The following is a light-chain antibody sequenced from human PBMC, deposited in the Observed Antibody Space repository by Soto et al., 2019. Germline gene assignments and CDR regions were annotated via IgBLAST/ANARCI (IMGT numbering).Light chain of an antibody. J-gene: IGLJ1*01. CDR3: NSYTSSSTYV. CDR1: SSDVGGYNY. V-gene: IGLV2-14*01. Sequence: QSVLTQPASVSGSPGQSITISCTGTSSDVGGYNYVSWCQQHPGKAPKLMIYDVTNRPSGVSNRFSGSKSGNTASLTISGLQAEDEADYYCNSYTSSSTYVFGTGTKVT. CDR2: DVT.